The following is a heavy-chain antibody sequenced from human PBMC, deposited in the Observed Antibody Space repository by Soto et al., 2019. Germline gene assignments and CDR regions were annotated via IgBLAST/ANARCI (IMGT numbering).Heavy chain of an antibody. CDR1: GDSVSSNTAS. CDR2: TYFRSKWYN. J-gene: IGHJ5*02. Sequence: LSLTCSISGDSVSSNTASWNWIRQSPSRGLEWLGRTYFRSKWYNDYAVSVKSRIIINPDTSNNQFSLQLNSVTPEDTAVYFCAKGDNLGPKTGYAFDPWGQGIMVTVSS. CDR3: AKGDNLGPKTGYAFDP. D-gene: IGHD5-12*01. V-gene: IGHV6-1*01.